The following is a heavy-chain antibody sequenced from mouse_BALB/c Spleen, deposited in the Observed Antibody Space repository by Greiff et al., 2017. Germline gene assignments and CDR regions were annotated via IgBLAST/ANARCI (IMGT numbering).Heavy chain of an antibody. CDR3: VRGGYDEVDY. D-gene: IGHD2-2*01. J-gene: IGHJ2*01. Sequence: VQLQQSGPGLVAPSQSLSITCTVSGFSLTSYDISWIRQPPGKGLEWLGVIWTGGGTNYNSAFMSRLSISKDNSKSQVFLKMNSLQTDDTAIYYCVRGGYDEVDYWGQGTTLTVSS. V-gene: IGHV2-9-2*01. CDR2: IWTGGGT. CDR1: GFSLTSYD.